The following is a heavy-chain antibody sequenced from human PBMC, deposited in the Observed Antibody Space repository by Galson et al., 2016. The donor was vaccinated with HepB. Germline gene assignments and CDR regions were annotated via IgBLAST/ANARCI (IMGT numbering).Heavy chain of an antibody. Sequence: SLRLSCAASGFSFSAFAMTWVRQAPGKGLEWVSSISDSGDTTYYADSVKGRLTISRDNSKNTLCLQMNSLRAEDTAIYYCAKDQFVRAGNFDYWGQGTLVTVSS. CDR3: AKDQFVRAGNFDY. CDR1: GFSFSAFA. J-gene: IGHJ4*02. CDR2: ISDSGDTT. D-gene: IGHD1-14*01. V-gene: IGHV3-23*01.